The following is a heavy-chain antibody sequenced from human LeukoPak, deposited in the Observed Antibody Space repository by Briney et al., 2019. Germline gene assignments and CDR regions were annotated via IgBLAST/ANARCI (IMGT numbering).Heavy chain of an antibody. CDR2: ISWNSGSI. V-gene: IGHV3-9*01. J-gene: IGHJ3*02. CDR1: GFTFDDYA. CDR3: AKDIGITMVRGVILGAFDI. Sequence: GESLRLSCAASGFTFDDYAMHWVRQAPGKGLEWVSGISWNSGSIGYADSVKGRFTISRDNAKNSLYLQMNSLRAEDTALYYCAKDIGITMVRGVILGAFDIWGQGTMVTVSS. D-gene: IGHD3-10*01.